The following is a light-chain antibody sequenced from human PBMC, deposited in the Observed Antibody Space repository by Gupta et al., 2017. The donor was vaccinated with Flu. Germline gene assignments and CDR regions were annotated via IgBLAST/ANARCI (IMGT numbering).Light chain of an antibody. CDR2: AAS. J-gene: IGKJ1*01. Sequence: DLQMTQSPSSLSASVGDRVTITCRASQSISTYLNWYQQKPGKAPRLLIYAASSLHRGVPSRFSGGGCGTDFTLTISGAQPEDFATYYCQEAYSYRPGTFGQGTKVEMK. CDR1: QSISTY. V-gene: IGKV1-39*01. CDR3: QEAYSYRPGT.